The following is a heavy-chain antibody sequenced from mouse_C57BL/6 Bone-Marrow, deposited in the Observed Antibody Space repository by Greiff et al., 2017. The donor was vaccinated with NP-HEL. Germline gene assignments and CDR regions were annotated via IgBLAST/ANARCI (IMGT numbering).Heavy chain of an antibody. J-gene: IGHJ1*03. Sequence: EVKLMESGGGLVQPGGSMKLSCVASGFTFSNYWMNWVRQSPEKGLEWVAQIRLKSDNYATHYAESVKGRFTISREDYKISVYLQMNNLSAEDTGIYYCTGRIYYYGSSYLWYFDVWGTGTTVTVSS. V-gene: IGHV6-3*01. CDR1: GFTFSNYW. CDR3: TGRIYYYGSSYLWYFDV. CDR2: IRLKSDNYAT. D-gene: IGHD1-1*01.